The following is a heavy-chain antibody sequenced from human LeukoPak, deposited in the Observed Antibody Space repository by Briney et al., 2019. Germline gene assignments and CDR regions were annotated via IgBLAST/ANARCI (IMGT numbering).Heavy chain of an antibody. V-gene: IGHV4-59*12. J-gene: IGHJ4*02. CDR3: ARGNRYGITMVRGTNFDY. CDR1: GDSISDYY. D-gene: IGHD3-10*01. CDR2: IYYSGST. Sequence: PSETLSLTCTVSGDSISDYYWNWIRQPPGKGLEWIGYIYYSGSTNYSPSLKSRVTISVDTSKNQFSLKLSSVTAADTAVYYCARGNRYGITMVRGTNFDYWGQGTLVTVSS.